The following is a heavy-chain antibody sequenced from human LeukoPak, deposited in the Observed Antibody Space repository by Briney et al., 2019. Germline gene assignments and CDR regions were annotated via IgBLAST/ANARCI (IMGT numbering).Heavy chain of an antibody. Sequence: ASVRVSFKSSDDTFTGSYFQWLRQPPAQGLEWMGWVNPKYGVTEYAQEFQGRVTITRYTYISTAYIELSRLRSDDTAVDYCATDHCTRTNCYEDYYHGMDVWGQGIRVTVSS. CDR1: DDTFTGSY. J-gene: IGHJ6*02. CDR3: ATDHCTRTNCYEDYYHGMDV. CDR2: VNPKYGVT. D-gene: IGHD2-2*01. V-gene: IGHV1-2*02.